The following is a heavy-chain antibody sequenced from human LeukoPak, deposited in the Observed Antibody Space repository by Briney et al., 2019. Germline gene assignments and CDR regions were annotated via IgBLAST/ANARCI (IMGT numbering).Heavy chain of an antibody. Sequence: GGSLRLSYAASGFTFSDYYMSWIRQAPGKGLEWVSYISSSGSTIYYADSVKGRFTISRDNAKNSLYLQMNSLRAEDTAVYYCATDSSSWYRNGDYWGQGTLVTVSS. J-gene: IGHJ4*02. V-gene: IGHV3-11*01. CDR1: GFTFSDYY. CDR3: ATDSSSWYRNGDY. CDR2: ISSSGSTI. D-gene: IGHD6-13*01.